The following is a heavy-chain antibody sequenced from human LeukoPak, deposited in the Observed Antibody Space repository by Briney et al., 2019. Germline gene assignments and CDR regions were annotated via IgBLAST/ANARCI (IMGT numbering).Heavy chain of an antibody. CDR3: ARARIAAAGMGFDP. J-gene: IGHJ5*02. V-gene: IGHV1-2*02. Sequence: GASVKVSCKASGYTFTGYYMHWVRQAPGQGLERMGWINPNSGGTNYAQKFQGRVTMTRDTSISTAYMELSRLRSDDTAVYYCARARIAAAGMGFDPWGQGTLVTVSS. CDR1: GYTFTGYY. D-gene: IGHD6-13*01. CDR2: INPNSGGT.